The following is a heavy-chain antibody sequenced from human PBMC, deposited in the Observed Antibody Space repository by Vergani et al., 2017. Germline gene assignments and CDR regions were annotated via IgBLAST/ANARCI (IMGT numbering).Heavy chain of an antibody. V-gene: IGHV4-30-4*01. CDR2: IYYSGST. CDR3: ARVTKLLWFGELLQYFDY. CDR1: GGSISSGDYY. Sequence: QVQLQESGPGLVKPSQTLSLTCTVSGGSISSGDYYWSWLRQPPGKGLEWIGYIYYSGSTYYNPSLKSRVTISVDTSKNQFSLKLSSVTAADTAVYYCARVTKLLWFGELLQYFDYWGQGTLVTVSS. J-gene: IGHJ4*02. D-gene: IGHD3-10*01.